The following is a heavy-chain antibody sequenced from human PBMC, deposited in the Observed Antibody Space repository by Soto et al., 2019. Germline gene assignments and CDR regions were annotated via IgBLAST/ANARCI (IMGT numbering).Heavy chain of an antibody. J-gene: IGHJ6*02. D-gene: IGHD5-18*01. CDR2: IKQDGSEK. CDR1: GFTFSSYW. V-gene: IGHV3-7*03. Sequence: GGSLRLSCAASGFTFSSYWMSWVRQAPGKGLEWVANIKQDGSEKYYVDSVKGRFTISRDNAKNSLYLQMNSLRAEDTAVYYCAYTAMYYYYGMDVWGQGTTVTVSS. CDR3: AYTAMYYYYGMDV.